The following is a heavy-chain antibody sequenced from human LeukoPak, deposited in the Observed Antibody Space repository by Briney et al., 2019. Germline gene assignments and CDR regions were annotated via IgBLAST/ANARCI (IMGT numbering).Heavy chain of an antibody. D-gene: IGHD3-22*01. CDR2: VSGSGGAT. CDR3: AKERTYYDSNGYDTH. CDR1: GLTFSSFA. J-gene: IGHJ4*02. V-gene: IGHV3-23*01. Sequence: PGGSLRLSCAASGLTFSSFAMRWVRQAPGKGLEWVSSVSGSGGATYYADSVKGRFTISRDNSKNTLFLQMSSLRVEDTAIYYCAKERTYYDSNGYDTHWGQGTLVAVSS.